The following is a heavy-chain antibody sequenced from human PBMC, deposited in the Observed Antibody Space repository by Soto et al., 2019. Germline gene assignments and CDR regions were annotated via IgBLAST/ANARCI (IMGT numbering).Heavy chain of an antibody. J-gene: IGHJ1*01. D-gene: IGHD2-2*01. CDR1: GFTFSDYY. Sequence: QVQLVESGGGLVKPGGSLRLSCAASGFTFSDYYMSWIRQAPGKGLEWVSHISGSGSTIYFADSVKGRFTISRENAKNSLYLQMNSLRAEDTAVYYCARDCSSSSCYGYFQHWGQGTRVTVSS. CDR3: ARDCSSSSCYGYFQH. CDR2: ISGSGSTI. V-gene: IGHV3-11*01.